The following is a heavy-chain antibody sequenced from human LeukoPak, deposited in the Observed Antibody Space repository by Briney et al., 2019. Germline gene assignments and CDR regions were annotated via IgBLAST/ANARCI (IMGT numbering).Heavy chain of an antibody. CDR3: ARSVRGYFDY. V-gene: IGHV4-59*08. CDR2: IYYSGST. Sequence: SETLPLTCTVSGGFISSYYWSWIRQPPGKELEWIRYIYYSGSTNYNPSLKSRVTISVDTSKNQFSLKLSSVTAADTAVYYCARSVRGYFDYWGQGTLVTVSS. CDR1: GGFISSYY. D-gene: IGHD2-2*01. J-gene: IGHJ4*02.